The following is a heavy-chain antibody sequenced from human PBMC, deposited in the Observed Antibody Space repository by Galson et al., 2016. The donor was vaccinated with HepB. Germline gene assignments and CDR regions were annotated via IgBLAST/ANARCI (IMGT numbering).Heavy chain of an antibody. D-gene: IGHD4-23*01. CDR3: VRVGREDYGGETFGFDY. J-gene: IGHJ4*02. Sequence: SLRLSCAASGFTFTTYSMNWVRQTPGKGLEWVSYIGSSASPIYYADSVKGRFTISRDNAKNSLYLQMNSLRDEDTAVYYCVRVGREDYGGETFGFDYWGQGTLVTVSS. CDR1: GFTFTTYS. CDR2: IGSSASPI. V-gene: IGHV3-48*02.